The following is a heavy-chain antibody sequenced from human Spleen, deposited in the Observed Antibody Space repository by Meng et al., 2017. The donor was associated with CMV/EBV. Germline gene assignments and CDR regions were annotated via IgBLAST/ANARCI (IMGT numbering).Heavy chain of an antibody. CDR2: IYYSGST. D-gene: IGHD1-26*01. V-gene: IGHV4-39*01. Sequence: GSLRLSCTVSGGSISSSTYYWAWVRQPPGKGLEWTGSIYYSGSTYYSPSLKSRVAISVDTSKNQFSLELSSVTAADTAVYYCARHGTYLYGMDVWGQGTTVTVSS. CDR3: ARHGTYLYGMDV. J-gene: IGHJ6*02. CDR1: GGSISSSTYY.